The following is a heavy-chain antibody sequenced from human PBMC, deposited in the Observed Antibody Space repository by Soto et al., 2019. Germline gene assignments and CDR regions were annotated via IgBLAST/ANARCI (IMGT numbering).Heavy chain of an antibody. CDR1: GGTFSSYA. Sequence: SVKVSCKASGGTFSSYAISWVRQAPGQGLEWMGGIIPIFGTANYAQKFQGRVTLTRDTSTTTVYMELSSLKSENTAVYYCAWYDYNGYYFDVWGQGTLVTVSS. D-gene: IGHD4-4*01. J-gene: IGHJ4*02. CDR2: IIPIFGTA. V-gene: IGHV1-69*05. CDR3: AWYDYNGYYFDV.